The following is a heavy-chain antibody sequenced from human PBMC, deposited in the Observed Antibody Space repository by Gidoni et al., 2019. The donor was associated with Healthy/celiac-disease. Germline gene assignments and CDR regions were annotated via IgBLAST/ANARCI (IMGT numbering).Heavy chain of an antibody. CDR1: GGTFSSYA. V-gene: IGHV1-69*06. J-gene: IGHJ5*02. CDR3: ARGGRGVSYYNWFDP. D-gene: IGHD3-10*01. Sequence: QVQLVQSGAEVKKPGSSVKVSCKASGGTFSSYAISWVRPAPGQGLEGMGGINPIFGTANYAQKFQGKVTITADKSPSTAYMGLSSLRSEDTAVYYCARGGRGVSYYNWFDPLGQGTLVTVSS. CDR2: INPIFGTA.